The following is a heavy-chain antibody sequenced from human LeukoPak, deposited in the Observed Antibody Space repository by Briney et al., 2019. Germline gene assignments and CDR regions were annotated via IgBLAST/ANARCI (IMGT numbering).Heavy chain of an antibody. CDR3: ARATMVRGVT. J-gene: IGHJ4*02. Sequence: ASVKVSCKASGYTFTGYYMHWVRQAPGQGLEWMGWINPNSGGTNYAQKFWGRVTMTRDTSISTAHMELSRLRSDDTAVYYCARATMVRGVTWGQGTLVTVSS. V-gene: IGHV1-2*02. D-gene: IGHD3-10*01. CDR2: INPNSGGT. CDR1: GYTFTGYY.